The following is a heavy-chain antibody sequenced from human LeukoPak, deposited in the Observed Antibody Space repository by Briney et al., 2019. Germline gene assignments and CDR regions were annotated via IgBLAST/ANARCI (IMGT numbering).Heavy chain of an antibody. CDR2: LDASGDNI. J-gene: IGHJ4*02. CDR3: ARGSHRGAWLIDY. CDR1: GFTFSDYS. Sequence: PGGSLRLSCVTSGFTFSDYSMNWVRQAPGTGPQWISFLDASGDNIDYADSVRGRFTISRDNAKNPLYLHMNSLGDDDTAVYYCARGSHRGAWLIDYWGQGTLVTVSS. V-gene: IGHV3-48*02. D-gene: IGHD5-12*01.